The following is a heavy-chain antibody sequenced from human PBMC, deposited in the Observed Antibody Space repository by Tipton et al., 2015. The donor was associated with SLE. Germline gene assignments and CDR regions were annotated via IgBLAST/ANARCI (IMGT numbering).Heavy chain of an antibody. CDR2: IIPILGKA. CDR3: AKYGRLYYYFEF. Sequence: QSGAEVKKPGSSVRVSCKASGGTFSNYGITWVRQAPGQGLEWLGRIIPILGKANYAQRFQGRLTITTAESTTTTYMELNSLTSEDTAIYYCAKYGRLYYYFEFWGQGTLATVSS. V-gene: IGHV1-69*11. D-gene: IGHD2-21*02. J-gene: IGHJ4*02. CDR1: GGTFSNYG.